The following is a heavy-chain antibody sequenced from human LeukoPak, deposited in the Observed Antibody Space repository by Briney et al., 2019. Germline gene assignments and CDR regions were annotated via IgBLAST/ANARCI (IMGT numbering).Heavy chain of an antibody. CDR2: IYSGGST. D-gene: IGHD1-26*01. J-gene: IGHJ6*02. Sequence: GGSLRLSCAASGFTVSSNYMSWVRQAPGKGLEWASVIYSGGSTYYADSVKGRFTISRDTSKNTLYLQMNSLRAEDTAVYYCARDPVGAIGYGMDVWGQGTTVTVSS. V-gene: IGHV3-66*01. CDR1: GFTVSSNY. CDR3: ARDPVGAIGYGMDV.